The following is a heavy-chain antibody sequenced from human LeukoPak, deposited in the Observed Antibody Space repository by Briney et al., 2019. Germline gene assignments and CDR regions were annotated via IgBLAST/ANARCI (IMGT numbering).Heavy chain of an antibody. CDR3: ARGALRRYYDSSGYRDY. CDR1: GYTFTGYY. D-gene: IGHD3-22*01. CDR2: INPNSGGT. J-gene: IGHJ4*02. Sequence: ASVTVSCRASGYTFTGYYMHWVRQAPGQGLEWMGGINPNSGGTNYAQKFQGRVTITRDTSISTAYMELNRLRSDDTAVYYCARGALRRYYDSSGYRDYWGQGTLVTVSS. V-gene: IGHV1-2*02.